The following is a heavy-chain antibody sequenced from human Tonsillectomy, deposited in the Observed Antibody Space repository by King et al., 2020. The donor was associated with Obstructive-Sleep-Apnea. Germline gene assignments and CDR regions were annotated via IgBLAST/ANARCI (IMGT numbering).Heavy chain of an antibody. J-gene: IGHJ4*02. Sequence: QLQESGPGLVKPSETLSLTCTVSGGSISSYYWSWIRQPAGKGMEWIGRIHTSGSTNYNPSLKSRVTMSVDTSKNQFSLKLSSVTAADTAVYYCASWKVRGAIQEYWGQGTLVTVSS. CDR3: ASWKVRGAIQEY. D-gene: IGHD3-10*01. CDR1: GGSISSYY. V-gene: IGHV4-4*07. CDR2: IHTSGST.